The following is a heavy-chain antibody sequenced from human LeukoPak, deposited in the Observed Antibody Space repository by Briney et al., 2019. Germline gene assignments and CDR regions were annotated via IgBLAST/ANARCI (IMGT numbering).Heavy chain of an antibody. CDR3: ARARAVAATTDY. D-gene: IGHD6-19*01. CDR1: GYTFTSCD. CDR2: MNPNSGNT. J-gene: IGHJ4*02. V-gene: IGHV1-8*01. Sequence: ASVKVSCKASGYTFTSCDINWVRQATGQGLEWMGWMNPNSGNTGYAQKFQGRVTMTRNTSISTAYMELSSLRSEDTAVYYCARARAVAATTDYWGQGTLVTVSS.